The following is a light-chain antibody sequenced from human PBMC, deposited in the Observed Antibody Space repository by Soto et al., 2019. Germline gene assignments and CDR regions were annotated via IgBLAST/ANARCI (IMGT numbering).Light chain of an antibody. CDR1: SSDVGGYNY. CDR2: EVS. CDR3: SSYAGFAYV. J-gene: IGLJ1*01. V-gene: IGLV2-8*01. Sequence: QSVLTQPPSASGSPGQSVTISCTGTSSDVGGYNYVSWYQQHPGKAPKLMIYEVSKRPSGVPDRFSGSKSGNTASLTVSGLQAEDEADYYCSSYAGFAYVFRTGTKLTVL.